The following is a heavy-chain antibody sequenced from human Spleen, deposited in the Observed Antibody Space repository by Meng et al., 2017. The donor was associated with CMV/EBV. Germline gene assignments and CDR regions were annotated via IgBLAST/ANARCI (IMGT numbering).Heavy chain of an antibody. CDR2: INPSSGAT. Sequence: ASGHTFTVYYLHWVRQAPGQGFEWMGWINPSSGATDYTQKFRGRVTVTSDTSIRTAYMELSGLTSDDTAVYYCGREFPRWGLEFDSWGQGTLVTVSS. D-gene: IGHD2-21*02. CDR1: GHTFTVYY. CDR3: GREFPRWGLEFDS. V-gene: IGHV1-2*02. J-gene: IGHJ4*02.